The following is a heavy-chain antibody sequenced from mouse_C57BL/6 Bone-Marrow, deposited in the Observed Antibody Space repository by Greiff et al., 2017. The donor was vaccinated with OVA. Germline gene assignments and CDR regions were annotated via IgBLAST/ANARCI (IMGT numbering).Heavy chain of an antibody. D-gene: IGHD1-1*01. Sequence: VQLKESGAELVKPGASVKLSCTASGFNIKDYYMHWVKQRTEQGLEWIGRIDPEDGETKYAPKFQGKATITADTSSNTAYLQLSSLTSEDTAFYYCAREDSTVVAPYYAMDYWGQGTSVTVSS. J-gene: IGHJ4*01. CDR3: AREDSTVVAPYYAMDY. V-gene: IGHV14-2*01. CDR1: GFNIKDYY. CDR2: IDPEDGET.